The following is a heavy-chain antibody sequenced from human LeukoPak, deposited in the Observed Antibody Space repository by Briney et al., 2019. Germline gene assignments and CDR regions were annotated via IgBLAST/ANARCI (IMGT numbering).Heavy chain of an antibody. V-gene: IGHV3-48*02. CDR2: ISSSSSTI. CDR1: GFTFSSYS. Sequence: GGSLRLSCAASGFTFSSYSMNWVRQAPGKGLEWVSYISSSSSTIYYADSVKGRFTISRDNAKNSLYLQMNSLRDEDTAVYYCASEPSTLVPAAIGFRYYFDYWGQGTLVTVSS. CDR3: ASEPSTLVPAAIGFRYYFDY. D-gene: IGHD2-2*01. J-gene: IGHJ4*02.